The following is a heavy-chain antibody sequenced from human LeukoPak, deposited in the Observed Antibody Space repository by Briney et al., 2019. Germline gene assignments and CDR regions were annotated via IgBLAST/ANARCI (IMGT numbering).Heavy chain of an antibody. CDR1: GLTVRSNY. J-gene: IGHJ4*02. Sequence: GGSLRLSCAASGLTVRSNYMNWVRQAPGKGLEWVSAISGGGDNTYYADSVKGRFTISRDNSKNTLYLQMNSLRAEDTAVYYCARGIDYGENYWGQGTLVTVSS. CDR2: ISGGGDNT. V-gene: IGHV3-23*01. CDR3: ARGIDYGENY. D-gene: IGHD4-17*01.